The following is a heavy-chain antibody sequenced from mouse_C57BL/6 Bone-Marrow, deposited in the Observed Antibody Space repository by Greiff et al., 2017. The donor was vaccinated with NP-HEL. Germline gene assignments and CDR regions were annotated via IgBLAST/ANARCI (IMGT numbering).Heavy chain of an antibody. D-gene: IGHD1-1*01. V-gene: IGHV1-81*01. J-gene: IGHJ2*01. CDR3: ARGVLRRRGYFDY. CDR2: IYPRSGNT. CDR1: GYTFTSYG. Sequence: VQRVESGAELARPGASVKLSCKASGYTFTSYGISWVKQRTGQGLEWIGEIYPRSGNTYYIEKFKGKATLTADKSSSTAYMELRSLTSEDSAVYFCARGVLRRRGYFDYWGQGTTLTVSS.